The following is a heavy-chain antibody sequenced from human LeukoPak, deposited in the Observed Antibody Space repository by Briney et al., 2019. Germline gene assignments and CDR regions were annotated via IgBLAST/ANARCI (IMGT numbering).Heavy chain of an antibody. CDR1: GDSIRRSSDY. CDR3: ARHIVPTRKYYYYGMDV. V-gene: IGHV4-39*01. J-gene: IGHJ6*02. Sequence: SETLSLTCTVSGDSIRRSSDYWGWIRQPPGKGLEWVGSIFYSGSTYYNPSLKSRVTISVDTSKNQFSLKLSSVTAADTAVYYCARHIVPTRKYYYYGMDVWGQGTTVTVSS. CDR2: IFYSGST. D-gene: IGHD5-12*01.